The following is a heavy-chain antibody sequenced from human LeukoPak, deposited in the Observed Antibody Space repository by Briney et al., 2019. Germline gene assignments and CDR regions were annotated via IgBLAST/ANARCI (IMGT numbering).Heavy chain of an antibody. V-gene: IGHV3-30*03. J-gene: IGHJ6*02. CDR3: ARGTDTKPFWFGYGVDV. Sequence: GESLTLSCAASGFTFSSSAMHWVRQAPGKGLEWVAVISYDESNKYYADSVKGRLTISRDNSKNTLYLQMNSLRAEDTGVYYCARGTDTKPFWFGYGVDVWGQETWVTVSS. CDR2: ISYDESNK. CDR1: GFTFSSSA. D-gene: IGHD3-3*01.